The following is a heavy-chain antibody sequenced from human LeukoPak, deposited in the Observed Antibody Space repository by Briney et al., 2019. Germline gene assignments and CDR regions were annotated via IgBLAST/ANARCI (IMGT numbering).Heavy chain of an antibody. V-gene: IGHV1-46*01. D-gene: IGHD6-19*01. CDR2: INPSGGST. CDR1: GYTFTSYY. J-gene: IGHJ4*02. CDR3: ARFLAVAGLDY. Sequence: ASVKVSCKASGYTFTSYYMHWVRQAPGQGLEWMGVINPSGGSTSYAQKFQGRVTMTRDTSTSTVYMELSSLRSEDTAVYYCARFLAVAGLDYWGQGTLVTVSS.